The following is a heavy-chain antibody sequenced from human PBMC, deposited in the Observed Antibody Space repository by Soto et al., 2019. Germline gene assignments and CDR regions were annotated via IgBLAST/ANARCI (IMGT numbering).Heavy chain of an antibody. J-gene: IGHJ4*01. D-gene: IGHD4-17*01. CDR2: IRAYSGNT. CDR1: GYTFTTYG. CDR3: ARVVKAGDYGDYGRYYFDY. Sequence: QVQLVQSGAEVKKPGASVKVSCKASGYTFTTYGITWVRQAPGQGLEWMGWIRAYSGNTNYAQKHQGRPTVTTDTSTNTAYMDLRSLRADDTAVYYCARVVKAGDYGDYGRYYFDYWGHGTLVTVAS. V-gene: IGHV1-18*04.